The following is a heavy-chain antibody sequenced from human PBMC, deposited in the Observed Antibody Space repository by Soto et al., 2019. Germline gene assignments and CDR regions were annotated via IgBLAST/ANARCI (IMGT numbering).Heavy chain of an antibody. CDR2: MDPDNGNT. V-gene: IGHV1-8*01. Sequence: ASVKVSCKASGYTFSTYEINWVRRAAGQGLEWMGRMDPDNGNTGYAQKFQDRVTMTRNTSISTAYMELSSLRSDDTAVYYCARGPRESGEWLLFDYWGQGALVTVSS. CDR3: ARGPRESGEWLLFDY. CDR1: GYTFSTYE. J-gene: IGHJ4*02. D-gene: IGHD3-3*01.